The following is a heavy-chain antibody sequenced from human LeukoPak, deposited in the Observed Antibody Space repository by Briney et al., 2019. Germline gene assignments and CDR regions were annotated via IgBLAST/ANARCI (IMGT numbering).Heavy chain of an antibody. CDR2: MNPNSGNT. J-gene: IGHJ6*03. Sequence: ASVKVSCKASAYTFTGYYVHWVRQATGQGLEWMGWMNPNSGNTGYAQKFQGRVTITRNTSISTAYMELSSLRSEDTAVYYCARGEIWFGERYYYYMDVWGKGTTVTVSS. V-gene: IGHV1-8*03. D-gene: IGHD3-10*01. CDR3: ARGEIWFGERYYYYMDV. CDR1: AYTFTGYY.